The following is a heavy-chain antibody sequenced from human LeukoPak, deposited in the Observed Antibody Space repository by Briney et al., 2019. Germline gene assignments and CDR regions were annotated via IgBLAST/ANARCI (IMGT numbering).Heavy chain of an antibody. CDR2: IYSSGST. Sequence: PSETLSLTCTVSGGSISSRSYYWGWIRQPPGKGLEWIGSIYSSGSTYYNASLQSRVTISIETSKNQISLRLNSVTAADTAMYYCAKSGGYGLIDYWGQGTLVTVSS. J-gene: IGHJ4*02. V-gene: IGHV4-39*01. D-gene: IGHD1-26*01. CDR3: AKSGGYGLIDY. CDR1: GGSISSRSYY.